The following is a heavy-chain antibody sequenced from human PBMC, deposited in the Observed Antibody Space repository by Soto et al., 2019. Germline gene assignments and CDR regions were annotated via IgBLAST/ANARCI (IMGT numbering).Heavy chain of an antibody. CDR1: GGSVSSGSYY. CDR2: IYYSGST. D-gene: IGHD4-4*01. CDR3: AWGGLHVETTVTTPGMDV. J-gene: IGHJ6*02. Sequence: SETLSLTCTVSGGSVSSGSYYWSWIRQPAGKGLEWIGYIYYSGSTNYNPSLKSRVTISVATAKNQCSLKVGSVTAADKDVDYCAWGGLHVETTVTTPGMDVWGQGTTVTVSS. V-gene: IGHV4-61*01.